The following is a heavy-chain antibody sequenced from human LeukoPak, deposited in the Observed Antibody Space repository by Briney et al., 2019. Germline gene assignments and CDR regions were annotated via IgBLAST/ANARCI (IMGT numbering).Heavy chain of an antibody. CDR2: IYHSGST. Sequence: TLSLTCAVSGGSISSGGYSWSWIRQPPGKGLEWIGYIYHSGSTYYNPSLKSRVTISVDRSKNQFSLKLSSVTAADTAVYYCARGVKYCSGGSCYRDYYYYGMDVWGQGTTVTVSS. CDR3: ARGVKYCSGGSCYRDYYYYGMDV. D-gene: IGHD2-15*01. CDR1: GGSISSGGYS. V-gene: IGHV4-30-2*01. J-gene: IGHJ6*02.